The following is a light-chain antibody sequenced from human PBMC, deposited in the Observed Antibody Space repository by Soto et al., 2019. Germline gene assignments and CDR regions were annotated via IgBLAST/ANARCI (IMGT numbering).Light chain of an antibody. CDR1: QSVSSN. CDR3: QRYNNWPRT. J-gene: IGKJ1*01. Sequence: VMTQSPATLPVSPGERAALSCRASQSVSSNLAWYQQKPGQAPRLLIYDASTRATAVPARFTASGSGTEFTLTISSLQSEDFAVYYCQRYNNWPRTFGQGTKVDIK. CDR2: DAS. V-gene: IGKV3-15*01.